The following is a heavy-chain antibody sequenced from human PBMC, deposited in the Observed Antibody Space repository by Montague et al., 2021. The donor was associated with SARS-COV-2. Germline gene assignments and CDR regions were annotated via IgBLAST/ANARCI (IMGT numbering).Heavy chain of an antibody. J-gene: IGHJ4*02. CDR2: TYYRSKWYN. CDR3: TQERGPGRTTWHYFDY. D-gene: IGHD1-14*01. CDR1: GDSVSSNIAA. Sequence: CAISGDSVSSNIAAWNWIRQSPSKGLEWLGRTYYRSKWYNDYAVSVRSRITISPDTSKNQFSLQLNSVTPEDTVVYYCTQERGPGRTTWHYFDYWGQGTLVTVSS. V-gene: IGHV6-1*01.